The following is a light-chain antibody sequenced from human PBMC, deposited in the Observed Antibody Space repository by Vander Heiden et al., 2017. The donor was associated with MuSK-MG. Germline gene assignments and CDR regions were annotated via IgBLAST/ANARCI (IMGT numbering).Light chain of an antibody. CDR3: QQYNSFPST. CDR1: RTISNW. V-gene: IGKV1-5*03. CDR2: KAS. Sequence: DIQMTPSPSTLSASVGDRVTITCRASRTISNWLTWYQQKPGQAPKLLIYKASNLETGVPSRFSGGGSGTEFTLTIISLQPDDFATYYCQQYNSFPSTFGQGTKVXIK. J-gene: IGKJ1*01.